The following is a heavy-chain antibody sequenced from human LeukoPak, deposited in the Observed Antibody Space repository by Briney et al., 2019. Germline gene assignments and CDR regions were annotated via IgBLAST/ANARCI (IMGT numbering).Heavy chain of an antibody. CDR2: IKQHGSEK. V-gene: IGHV3-7*01. CDR1: GFTFSSYW. D-gene: IGHD3-22*01. CDR3: ARSDSSGYYYFDY. Sequence: GGSLRLSCAASGFTFSSYWMSWVRQAPGKGLEWVANIKQHGSEKYYVESVKGRFTISRDNAKNSLYLQMNSLRAEDTAVYYCARSDSSGYYYFDYWGQGTLVTASS. J-gene: IGHJ4*02.